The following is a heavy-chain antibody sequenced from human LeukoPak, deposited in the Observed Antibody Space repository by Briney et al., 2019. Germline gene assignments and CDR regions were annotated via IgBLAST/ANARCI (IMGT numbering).Heavy chain of an antibody. V-gene: IGHV4-59*01. Sequence: SETLSLTCTVSGGSISSYYWSWIRQPPGKGLEWIGYIYYSGSTNYNPSLKSRVTISVDTSKNQFSLKLSSVTAADTAVYYCARVSDCSSTSCYFLYYYMDVWGKGTTVTVSS. CDR2: IYYSGST. CDR1: GGSISSYY. J-gene: IGHJ6*03. CDR3: ARVSDCSSTSCYFLYYYMDV. D-gene: IGHD2-2*01.